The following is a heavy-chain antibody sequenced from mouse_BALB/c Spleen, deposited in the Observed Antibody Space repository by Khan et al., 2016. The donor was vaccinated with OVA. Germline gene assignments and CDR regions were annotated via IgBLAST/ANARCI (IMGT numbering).Heavy chain of an antibody. D-gene: IGHD2-4*01. J-gene: IGHJ1*01. CDR2: ISSGSATI. Sequence: EVELVESGGGLVQPGGSRKLSCAASGFTFSNFGMHWVRQAPEKGLEWVAYISSGSATIYYADTVKGRFTISSDNPKNTPFLQMTSLRSEDTAIYYCARSLITTWYFDVWGAGTTVTVSS. CDR1: GFTFSNFG. CDR3: ARSLITTWYFDV. V-gene: IGHV5-17*02.